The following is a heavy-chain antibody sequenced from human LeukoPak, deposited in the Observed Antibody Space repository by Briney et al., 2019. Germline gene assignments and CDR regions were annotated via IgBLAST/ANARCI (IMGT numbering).Heavy chain of an antibody. J-gene: IGHJ4*02. CDR3: ARASEYTSSTNYYFDY. CDR1: GFTFSSYW. D-gene: IGHD6-6*01. Sequence: GGSLRLSCAASGFTFSSYWMSWVRQAPGKGLEWVANIKQDGSEKHYVDSVKGRFTISRDNAKKSLFLHMNSLRVEDTAVYYCARASEYTSSTNYYFDYWGQGTLVTVSS. V-gene: IGHV3-7*01. CDR2: IKQDGSEK.